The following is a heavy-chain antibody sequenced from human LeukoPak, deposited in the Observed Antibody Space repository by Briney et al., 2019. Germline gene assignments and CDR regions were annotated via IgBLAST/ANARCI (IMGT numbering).Heavy chain of an antibody. CDR2: ISYDGSNK. V-gene: IGHV3-30-3*01. CDR3: ARDQGDIVVVPAAPTGY. J-gene: IGHJ4*02. CDR1: GFTFSSYA. Sequence: GGSLRLSCAASGFTFSSYAMHWVRQAPGKGLEWVAVISYDGSNKYYADSVKGRFTISRDNSKNTLYLQMNSLRAEDTAVYYCARDQGDIVVVPAAPTGYWGQGTLSPSPQ. D-gene: IGHD2-2*01.